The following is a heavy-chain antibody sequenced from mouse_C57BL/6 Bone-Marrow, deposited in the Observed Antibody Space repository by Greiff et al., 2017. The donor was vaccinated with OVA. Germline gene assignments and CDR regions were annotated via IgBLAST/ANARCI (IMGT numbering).Heavy chain of an antibody. CDR1: GFTFSSYG. V-gene: IGHV5-6*01. CDR2: ISSGGSYT. J-gene: IGHJ2*01. D-gene: IGHD4-1*01. Sequence: EVQLVESGGDLVKPGGSLKLSCAASGFTFSSYGMSWVRQTPDKRLEWVATISSGGSYTYYPDSVKGRFTISRDNAKNTLYLQMSSLKSEDTAMYYCARPPLTGTRNYFDYWGQGTTLTVSS. CDR3: ARPPLTGTRNYFDY.